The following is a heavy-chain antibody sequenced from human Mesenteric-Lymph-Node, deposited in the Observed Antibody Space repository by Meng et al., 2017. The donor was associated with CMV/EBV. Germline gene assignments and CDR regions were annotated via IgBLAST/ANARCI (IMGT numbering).Heavy chain of an antibody. V-gene: IGHV4-31*02. CDR3: ARQLDDFWSGYPLDS. Sequence: GSISRGGYYWGWVRQFPGKGLEWLAYIHHSRTNSHNPSLKSRVSISVDTSVNRFSLRLSSVTAADTAVYYCARQLDDFWSGYPLDSWGRGTLVTVSS. CDR2: IHHSRTN. CDR1: GSISRGGYY. D-gene: IGHD3-3*01. J-gene: IGHJ4*02.